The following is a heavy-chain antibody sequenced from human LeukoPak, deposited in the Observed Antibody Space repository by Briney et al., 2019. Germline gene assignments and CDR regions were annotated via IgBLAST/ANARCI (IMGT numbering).Heavy chain of an antibody. CDR3: ARDITMVRGDHYFDY. CDR2: ISSSSSYI. CDR1: GFTFSSYG. Sequence: PGGSLRLSCAASGFTFSSYGMHWVRQAPGKGLEWVSSISSSSSYIYYADSVKGRFTISRDNAKNSLYLQMNSLRAEDTAVYYCARDITMVRGDHYFDYWGQGTLVTVSS. V-gene: IGHV3-21*01. D-gene: IGHD3-10*01. J-gene: IGHJ4*02.